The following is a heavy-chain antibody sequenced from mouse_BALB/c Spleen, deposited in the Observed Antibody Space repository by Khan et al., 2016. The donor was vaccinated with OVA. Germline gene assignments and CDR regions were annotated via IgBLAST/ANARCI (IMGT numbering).Heavy chain of an antibody. Sequence: QIQLVQSGPEVKKPGETVKISCKASGYSFTNYGMNWVRQAPGKGLKWMGWINTYTGEPTYADDFKGRFAFSLETSASTAYLQITNLKNEDTATSGCSSGGYCYFDVWGPGTTVTVSS. V-gene: IGHV9-3-1*01. CDR1: GYSFTNYG. J-gene: IGHJ1*01. CDR2: INTYTGEP. CDR3: SSGGYCYFDV.